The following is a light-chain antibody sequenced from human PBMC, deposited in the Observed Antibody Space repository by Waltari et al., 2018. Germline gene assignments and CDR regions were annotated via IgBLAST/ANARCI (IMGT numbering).Light chain of an antibody. Sequence: SYEMTQSPSVSVSPGQTARITCSGDALPQNFVYWYQQSSGQAPVLVIYEDNKRPSGIPERFSGSSSGTMATLTISGAQVEDEADYYCYSSDNSRTLWVFGGGTRVTVL. CDR1: ALPQNF. CDR2: EDN. J-gene: IGLJ3*02. CDR3: YSSDNSRTLWV. V-gene: IGLV3-10*01.